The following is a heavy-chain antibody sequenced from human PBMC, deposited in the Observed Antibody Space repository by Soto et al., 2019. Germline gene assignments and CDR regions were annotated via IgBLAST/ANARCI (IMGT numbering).Heavy chain of an antibody. CDR3: ARPSRPLPQGLDAFDI. J-gene: IGHJ3*02. V-gene: IGHV4-30-4*01. CDR2: IYYSGST. CDR1: GGSISSGDYY. Sequence: QVQLQESGPGLVKPSQTLSLTCTVSGGSISSGDYYWSWIRQPPGKGLEWIGYIYYSGSTYYNPSLKSRVTISVDTSKTQFSLKLSSVTAADTAVYYCARPSRPLPQGLDAFDIWGQGTMVTVSS.